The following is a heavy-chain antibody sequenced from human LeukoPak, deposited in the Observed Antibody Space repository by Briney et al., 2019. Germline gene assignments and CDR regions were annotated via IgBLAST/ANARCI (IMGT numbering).Heavy chain of an antibody. Sequence: GGSLRLSCAASGFTFSSYEMNWVRQAPGKGLEWVSYISSRGSTIYYADSVKGRFTISRDNSKNSLDLQMNSLRAEDTALYYCAREKFDSNVIYYYYYYTDVWGKGTTVTVSS. D-gene: IGHD3-9*01. CDR1: GFTFSSYE. J-gene: IGHJ6*03. CDR2: ISSRGSTI. CDR3: AREKFDSNVIYYYYYYTDV. V-gene: IGHV3-48*03.